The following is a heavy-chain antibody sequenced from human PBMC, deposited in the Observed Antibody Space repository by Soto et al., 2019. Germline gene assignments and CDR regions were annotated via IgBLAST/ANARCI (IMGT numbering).Heavy chain of an antibody. D-gene: IGHD5-12*01. Sequence: EVQLMESGAGLVQPGGSLRLSCTASGLSVSTEYMAWVRQAPGKGLEWVSVIYTAGSTYYADSVKDRFYISRDGSKNTVYLHMNSLRIEDTAVYFCARGWRRATTFDYWGQGTQVTVSS. CDR1: GLSVSTEY. CDR3: ARGWRRATTFDY. CDR2: IYTAGST. J-gene: IGHJ4*02. V-gene: IGHV3-66*01.